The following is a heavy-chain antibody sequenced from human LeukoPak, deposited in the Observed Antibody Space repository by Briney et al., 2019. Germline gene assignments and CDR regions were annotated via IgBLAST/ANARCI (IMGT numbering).Heavy chain of an antibody. CDR3: ARDYYDSSGYYWVDY. D-gene: IGHD3-22*01. CDR2: IYYSGST. Sequence: TSETLSLTCTVSGGSISSYYWSWIRQPPGKGLEWIGYIYYSGSTNSNPSLKSRVTISVDTSKNQFSLKLSSVTAADTAVYYCARDYYDSSGYYWVDYWGQGTLVTVSS. J-gene: IGHJ4*02. V-gene: IGHV4-59*01. CDR1: GGSISSYY.